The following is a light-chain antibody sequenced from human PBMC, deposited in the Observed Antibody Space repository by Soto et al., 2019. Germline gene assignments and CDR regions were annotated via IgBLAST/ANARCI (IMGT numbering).Light chain of an antibody. CDR2: GAS. CDR3: QQYGSSPWT. Sequence: EVVLTQSPGTLSLSPGDRATLSCRASQSVSSSYLAWYQQKPGQAPRLLIYGASSRATGIPDRFSGSGSGTDFTLTISRLEPEDFAVYYCQQYGSSPWTFGQGTKLDIK. CDR1: QSVSSSY. J-gene: IGKJ1*01. V-gene: IGKV3-20*01.